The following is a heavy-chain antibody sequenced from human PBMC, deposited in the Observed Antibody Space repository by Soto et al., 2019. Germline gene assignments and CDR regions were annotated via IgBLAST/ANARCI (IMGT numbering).Heavy chain of an antibody. V-gene: IGHV5-10-1*01. Sequence: PGASLKISCKGSGYSFTSYWISWVRQMPGKGLEWMGRIDPSDSYTNYGPSFQGHVTISADKSISTAYLQWSSLKASDTAMYYCARHLTHSSSWHYYYGMDVWGQGTTVTVSS. CDR2: IDPSDSYT. J-gene: IGHJ6*02. CDR3: ARHLTHSSSWHYYYGMDV. D-gene: IGHD6-13*01. CDR1: GYSFTSYW.